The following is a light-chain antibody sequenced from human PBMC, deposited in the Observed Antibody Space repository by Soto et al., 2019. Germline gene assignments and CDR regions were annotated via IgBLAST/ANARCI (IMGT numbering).Light chain of an antibody. CDR1: QSVSSSY. J-gene: IGKJ4*01. V-gene: IGKV3-20*01. CDR2: GAS. CDR3: QQYGSSPRT. Sequence: EIVLTQSPGTLSLSPRERATLSCRASQSVSSSYLAWYQQKPGQAPRLLIYGASSRATGIPDRFSGSGSGTDLTLNISRLEPEDFAVYYCQQYGSSPRTFGGATKVEIK.